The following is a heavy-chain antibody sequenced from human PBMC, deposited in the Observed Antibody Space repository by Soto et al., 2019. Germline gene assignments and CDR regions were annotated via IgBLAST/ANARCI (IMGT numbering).Heavy chain of an antibody. V-gene: IGHV1-18*01. J-gene: IGHJ4*02. D-gene: IGHD3-16*02. CDR1: GYTFTSYG. Sequence: ASVKVSCKASGYTFTSYGISWVRQAPGQGLEWMGWISAYNGNTNYAQKLQGRVTMTTDTSTSTAYMELRSLRSDDTAVYYCARRVMITFGGVIVPSLVDYWGQGTLVTV. CDR3: ARRVMITFGGVIVPSLVDY. CDR2: ISAYNGNT.